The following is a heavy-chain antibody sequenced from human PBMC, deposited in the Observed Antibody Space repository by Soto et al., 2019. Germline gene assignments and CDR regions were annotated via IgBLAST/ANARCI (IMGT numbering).Heavy chain of an antibody. CDR1: GFSLSTSGMC. CDR2: IDWDDDK. J-gene: IGHJ6*02. D-gene: IGHD3-3*01. CDR3: ARIQYYDFWSGYYNYYYYGMDV. V-gene: IGHV2-70*01. Sequence: SGPTLVNPTQTLTLTCTFSGFSLSTSGMCVSWIRQPPGKALEWLALIDWDDDKYYSTSLKTRLTISKDTSKNQVVLTMTNMDPVDTATYYCARIQYYDFWSGYYNYYYYGMDVWGQGTTVTVSS.